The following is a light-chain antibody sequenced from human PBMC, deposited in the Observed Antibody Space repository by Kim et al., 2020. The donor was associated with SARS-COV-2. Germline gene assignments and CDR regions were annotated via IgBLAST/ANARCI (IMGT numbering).Light chain of an antibody. J-gene: IGLJ2*01. CDR2: LNSDGSH. CDR3: QTWGTGVRV. CDR1: SGHSSYA. V-gene: IGLV4-69*01. Sequence: QPVLTQSPSASASLGASVELTCTLSSGHSSYAIAWHQQQPGKGPRYLMKLNSDGSHTKGDGIPDRFSGSSSGSERYLTISSLQSEDEADYYCQTWGTGVRVFGGGTKLTVL.